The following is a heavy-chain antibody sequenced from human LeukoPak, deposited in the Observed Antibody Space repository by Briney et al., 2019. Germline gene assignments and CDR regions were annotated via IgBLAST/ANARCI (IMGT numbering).Heavy chain of an antibody. V-gene: IGHV4-38-2*02. CDR3: ASGGYRQIYYYYYYMDV. CDR2: ICHSGST. J-gene: IGHJ6*03. CDR1: GYSISSGYY. Sequence: PSETLSLTCTVSGYSISSGYYWGWIRQPPGKGLEWIGSICHSGSTYYNPSLKSRVTISVDTSKNQFSLKLSSVTAADTAVYYCASGGYRQIYYYYYYMDVWGKGTTVTVSS. D-gene: IGHD3-22*01.